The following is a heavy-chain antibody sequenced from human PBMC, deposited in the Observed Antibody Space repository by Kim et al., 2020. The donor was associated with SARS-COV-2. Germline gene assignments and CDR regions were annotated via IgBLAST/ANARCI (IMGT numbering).Heavy chain of an antibody. D-gene: IGHD3-10*01. CDR2: ISSGGGST. Sequence: GGSLRLSCVASGFTFSSYGMRWARQAPGKGLEWVSTISSGGGSTYYADSVKGRFTISRDNSKNTLYLQMNSLRAEDTALYYCAKGGSGSYYYFDSWGQGTLVTGSS. CDR3: AKGGSGSYYYFDS. V-gene: IGHV3-23*01. CDR1: GFTFSSYG. J-gene: IGHJ4*02.